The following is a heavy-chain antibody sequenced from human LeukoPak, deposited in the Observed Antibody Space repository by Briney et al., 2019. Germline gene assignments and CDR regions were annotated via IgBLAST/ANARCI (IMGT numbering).Heavy chain of an antibody. J-gene: IGHJ4*02. CDR2: IKQHGNEK. Sequence: PGGSLRLSCAASGFIFSSYWMTWVRQAPGKGLEWVANIKQHGNEKYYVDSVKGRFTISRDNAKNSLHLQMNSLRAEDTAVYYCARVRGGFYFDYWGQGTPVTVSS. CDR3: ARVRGGFYFDY. D-gene: IGHD3-16*01. V-gene: IGHV3-7*05. CDR1: GFIFSSYW.